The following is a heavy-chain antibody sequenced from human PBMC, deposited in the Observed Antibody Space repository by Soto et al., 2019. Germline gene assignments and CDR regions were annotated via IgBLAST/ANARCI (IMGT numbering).Heavy chain of an antibody. V-gene: IGHV3-23*01. CDR3: AKRGLSSLSPSGY. D-gene: IGHD3-10*01. J-gene: IGHJ4*02. CDR2: MSASGGST. Sequence: EVQLLESGGGLVQPGGSLRLSCAASGFTFSTYAMSWVRLAPGKGLEWVSAMSASGGSTYYADSVKGRFTIPRDNSKNTLYLQMHSPRAADTAISYCAKRGLSSLSPSGYWGQGTLVTVSS. CDR1: GFTFSTYA.